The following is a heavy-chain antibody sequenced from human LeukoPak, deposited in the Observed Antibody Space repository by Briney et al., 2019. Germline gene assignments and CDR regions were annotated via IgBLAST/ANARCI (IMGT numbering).Heavy chain of an antibody. CDR3: TLIKGWGSGSYYLDY. Sequence: GGSLRLSCAASGFSISNDWMSWVRQAPGKSLEWVGRVKSKASGETTDYAAPVKGRFTISRDDAKNTLYLQMNSLKTEDTAVYYCTLIKGWGSGSYYLDYWGQGTLVTVSS. J-gene: IGHJ4*02. CDR2: VKSKASGETT. CDR1: GFSISNDW. D-gene: IGHD3-10*01. V-gene: IGHV3-15*01.